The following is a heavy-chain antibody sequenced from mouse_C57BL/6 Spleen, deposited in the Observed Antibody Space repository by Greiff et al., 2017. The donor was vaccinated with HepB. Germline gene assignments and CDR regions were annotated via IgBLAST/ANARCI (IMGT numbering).Heavy chain of an antibody. CDR3: ARGDGGYAMDF. J-gene: IGHJ4*01. Sequence: QVQLKQSGPELVKPGASVKISCKASGYAFSSSWMNWVKQRPGKGLEWIGRIYPGDGDTNYNGKFKGKATLTADKSSSTAYMQLSSLTSEDSAVYFCARGDGGYAMDFGGQGTSVTLSS. V-gene: IGHV1-82*01. D-gene: IGHD1-2*01. CDR2: IYPGDGDT. CDR1: GYAFSSSW.